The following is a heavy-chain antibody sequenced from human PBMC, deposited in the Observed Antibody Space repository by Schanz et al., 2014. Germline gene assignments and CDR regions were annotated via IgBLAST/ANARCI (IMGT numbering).Heavy chain of an antibody. V-gene: IGHV1-69*08. CDR3: VTEKRMESGTWAKAFDI. D-gene: IGHD3-3*01. Sequence: QVQLVQSGAEVMKPGSSVKVSCKASGGTFSSSTLTWVRQAPGQGLEWMGLINPYDDTIDYAKKFQGRFTMTRDTSTTTVYMELSSLRSDDTAMYYCVTEKRMESGTWAKAFDIWGQGTWVTVSS. J-gene: IGHJ3*02. CDR1: GGTFSSST. CDR2: INPYDDTI.